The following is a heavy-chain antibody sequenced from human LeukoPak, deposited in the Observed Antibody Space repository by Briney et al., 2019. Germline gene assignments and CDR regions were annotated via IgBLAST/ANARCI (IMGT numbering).Heavy chain of an antibody. Sequence: SETLSLTCAVYGGSFSGYYWSWIRQPPGKGLEWIGEIYHSGSTNYNPSLKSRVTISVDTSKNQFSLKLSSVTAADTAVYYCARLAIYYGSGSYYRTRIHNWFDPWGQGTLVTVSS. D-gene: IGHD3-10*01. V-gene: IGHV4-34*01. J-gene: IGHJ5*02. CDR1: GGSFSGYY. CDR3: ARLAIYYGSGSYYRTRIHNWFDP. CDR2: IYHSGST.